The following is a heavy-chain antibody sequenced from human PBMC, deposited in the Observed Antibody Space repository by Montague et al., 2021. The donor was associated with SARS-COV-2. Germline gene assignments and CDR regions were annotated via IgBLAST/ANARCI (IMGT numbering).Heavy chain of an antibody. Sequence: SLRLSCAASVFTFSSYGLHLVRQAPGKGLEWVAVIWYYVSNKYYSDSVKGLFTISRDNSKNTLYLQMNSLRAEDTAVYYCAKEDIVVMDVWGQGTTVTVSS. J-gene: IGHJ6*02. CDR2: IWYYVSNK. CDR1: VFTFSSYG. CDR3: AKEDIVVMDV. D-gene: IGHD2-15*01. V-gene: IGHV3-33*06.